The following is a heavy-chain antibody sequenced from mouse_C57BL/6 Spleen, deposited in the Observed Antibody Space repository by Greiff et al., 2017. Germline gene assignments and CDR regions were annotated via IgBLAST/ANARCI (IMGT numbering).Heavy chain of an antibody. D-gene: IGHD1-1*01. CDR3: ANCYVSRDYAKDY. J-gene: IGHJ4*01. CDR2: IGPGSGST. CDR1: GYSFTDYY. V-gene: IGHV1-77*01. Sequence: QVQLQQSGAELVKPGASVKISCKASGYSFTDYYINWVKQRPGQGLEWIGKIGPGSGSTYYNEKFKGKATLTADKSSSTAYMQLSSLTSEDSAVYFCANCYVSRDYAKDYWGQGTSVTVSS.